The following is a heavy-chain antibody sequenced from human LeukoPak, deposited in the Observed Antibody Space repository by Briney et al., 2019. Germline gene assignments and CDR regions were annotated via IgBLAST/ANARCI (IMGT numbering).Heavy chain of an antibody. V-gene: IGHV3-74*01. D-gene: IGHD2-21*02. CDR3: AREPLHCRCDCYSLFDY. CDR2: IRADGKST. J-gene: IGHJ4*02. Sequence: GGSLRLSCAASGFPFSSYWMPWVRHAPGKGLVWVSRIRADGKSTDYADSVKGRFTISRDNAKNTVYLQMNSLSAEDTAVYYCAREPLHCRCDCYSLFDYWGLGTLVTVSS. CDR1: GFPFSSYW.